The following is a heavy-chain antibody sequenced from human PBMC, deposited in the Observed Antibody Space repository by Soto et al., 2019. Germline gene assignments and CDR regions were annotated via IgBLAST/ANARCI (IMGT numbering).Heavy chain of an antibody. V-gene: IGHV3-66*01. CDR1: GFTVSSNY. D-gene: IGHD5-12*01. Sequence: GGSLRLSCAASGFTVSSNYMSWVRQAPGKGLEWVSVIYSGGSTYYADFVKGRFTISRDNSKNTLYLQMNSLRAEDTAVYYCARDSRWLRSGEFDYWGQGTLVTVSS. J-gene: IGHJ4*02. CDR2: IYSGGST. CDR3: ARDSRWLRSGEFDY.